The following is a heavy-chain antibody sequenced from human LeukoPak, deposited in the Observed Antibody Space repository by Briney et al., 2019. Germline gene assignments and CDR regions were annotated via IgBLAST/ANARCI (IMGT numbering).Heavy chain of an antibody. CDR2: INSDGSST. CDR3: ARRSLARGVDI. CDR1: GFTFSSYW. V-gene: IGHV3-74*01. J-gene: IGHJ3*02. D-gene: IGHD2-21*01. Sequence: GGSLRLSCAASGFTFSSYWMHWVRQAPGKGLVWVSRINSDGSSTSYADSVKGRFTISRDNAKNTLYLQMNSLRAEDTAVYYCARRSLARGVDIWGQGTMVTVSS.